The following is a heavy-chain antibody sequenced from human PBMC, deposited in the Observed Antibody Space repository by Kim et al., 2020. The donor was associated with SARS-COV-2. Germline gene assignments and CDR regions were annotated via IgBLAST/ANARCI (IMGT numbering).Heavy chain of an antibody. CDR2: IIPIFGTA. J-gene: IGHJ4*02. D-gene: IGHD3-10*01. CDR1: GGTFSSYA. V-gene: IGHV1-69*13. CDR3: ARVRYYYGSWSYEVSDY. Sequence: SVKVSCKASGGTFSSYAISWVRQAPGQGLEWMGGIIPIFGTANYAQKFQGRVTITADESTSTAYMELSSLRSEDTAVYYCARVRYYYGSWSYEVSDYWGQGTLVTVSS.